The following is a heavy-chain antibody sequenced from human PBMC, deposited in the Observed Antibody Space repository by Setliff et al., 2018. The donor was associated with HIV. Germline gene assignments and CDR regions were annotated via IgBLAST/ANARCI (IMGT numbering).Heavy chain of an antibody. CDR3: ARTPARNGGGVYYFDY. D-gene: IGHD1-26*01. J-gene: IGHJ4*02. Sequence: ASVKVSCKASGYTFTGYYVHWVRQAPGQGLEWMGRISHYNGGTNYAQKFQGRVTMTRDTSISTAYMELTSLRSEDTAVYYCARTPARNGGGVYYFDYWGQGTLVTVSS. CDR2: ISHYNGGT. V-gene: IGHV1-2*06. CDR1: GYTFTGYY.